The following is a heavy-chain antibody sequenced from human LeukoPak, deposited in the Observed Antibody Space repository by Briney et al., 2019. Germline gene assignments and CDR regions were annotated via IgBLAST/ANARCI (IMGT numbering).Heavy chain of an antibody. CDR3: ARGDYYGSDFDY. D-gene: IGHD3-10*01. J-gene: IGHJ4*02. Sequence: SETLSLICTVSGGSISNYNWSWIRQPPGKGLEWIGYIYYSGSTNYNPSLKSRVTISVDTSKNQFSLKLSSVTAADTAVYYCARGDYYGSDFDYWGQGTLVTVSS. V-gene: IGHV4-59*01. CDR2: IYYSGST. CDR1: GGSISNYN.